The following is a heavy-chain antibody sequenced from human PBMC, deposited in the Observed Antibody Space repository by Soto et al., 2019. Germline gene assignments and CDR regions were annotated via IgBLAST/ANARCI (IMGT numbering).Heavy chain of an antibody. CDR2: IIPIFGTA. CDR3: ARFRGKLRFNYYYGMDV. D-gene: IGHD5-12*01. V-gene: IGHV1-69*05. Sequence: SVKVSCKASGGTFSSYAISWVRQAPGQGLEWMGGIIPIFGTAKYSQKFQGRVTITRDTSASTAYMELSSLRSEDTAVYYCARFRGKLRFNYYYGMDVWGQGTTVTVSS. J-gene: IGHJ6*02. CDR1: GGTFSSYA.